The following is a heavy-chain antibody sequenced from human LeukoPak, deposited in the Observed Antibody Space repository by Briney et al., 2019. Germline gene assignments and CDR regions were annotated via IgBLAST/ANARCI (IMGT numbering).Heavy chain of an antibody. Sequence: GGSLRLSCAASGFTFSSYSMNWVRQAPGKGLEWVSSISSSSSYVYYADSVRGRFTISRDNSKSTLSLQMNSLRAEDTAIYYCATYRQVLLPFESWGQGTLVTVSS. D-gene: IGHD2-8*02. CDR1: GFTFSSYS. CDR3: ATYRQVLLPFES. J-gene: IGHJ4*02. V-gene: IGHV3-21*04. CDR2: ISSSSSYV.